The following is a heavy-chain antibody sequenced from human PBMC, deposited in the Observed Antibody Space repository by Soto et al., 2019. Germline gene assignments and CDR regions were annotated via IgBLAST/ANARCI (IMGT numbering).Heavy chain of an antibody. CDR1: GYTFTGYF. CDR3: ARVASWAARAWFDP. V-gene: IGHV1-2*02. D-gene: IGHD2-15*01. CDR2: INPNTGGT. Sequence: QVQLVQSGAEVKKPGASVKVSCMASGYTFTGYFIHWVREVPGQGLEYMGWINPNTGGTDYAQKFQGRVTMTRDTSISTVFMEMKRLTSDDTAVYYCARVASWAARAWFDPWGQGTLVTVSS. J-gene: IGHJ5*02.